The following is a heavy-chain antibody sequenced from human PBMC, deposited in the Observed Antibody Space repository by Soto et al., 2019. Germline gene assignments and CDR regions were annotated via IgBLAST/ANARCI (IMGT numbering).Heavy chain of an antibody. CDR2: IVVGSGNT. Sequence: GASVKVSCKASGFTFTSSAMQWVRQARGQRLEWIGWIVVGSGNTNYAQKFQERVTITRDMSTSTAYMELSSLRSEDTAVYYCAADPRNYYGMDVWGQGTTVTVSS. CDR3: AADPRNYYGMDV. CDR1: GFTFTSSA. J-gene: IGHJ6*02. V-gene: IGHV1-58*02.